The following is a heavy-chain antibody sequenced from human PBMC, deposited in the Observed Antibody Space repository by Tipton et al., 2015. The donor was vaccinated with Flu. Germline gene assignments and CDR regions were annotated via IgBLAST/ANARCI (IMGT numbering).Heavy chain of an antibody. Sequence: QVQLVQSGAEVKKPGASVTVSCRSPDYNFNSHGISWVRQAPGRGLEWVAWISARNGNTNYAQNFRGRVTVTTDTSTRTNYLVLRSLKSDDTAVYFCARAGYSSGWYRDYFDNWGQGTLVTVSS. J-gene: IGHJ4*02. CDR1: DYNFNSHG. CDR3: ARAGYSSGWYRDYFDN. D-gene: IGHD6-19*01. V-gene: IGHV1-18*01. CDR2: ISARNGNT.